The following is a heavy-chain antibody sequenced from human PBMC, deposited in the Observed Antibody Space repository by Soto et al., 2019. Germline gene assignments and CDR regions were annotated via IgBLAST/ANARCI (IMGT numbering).Heavy chain of an antibody. CDR3: ATGARYFSGGSCYPDD. V-gene: IGHV1-69*06. CDR1: GGTISTNV. CDR2: IMPIFAAP. D-gene: IGHD2-15*01. J-gene: IGHJ4*02. Sequence: QVQLMQSGAEVKKPGSSVKVSCKASGGTISTNVISWVRQAPGQGLEWMGEIMPIFAAPNNAQKFQGRLKITADKSTTTFYMELSSLTAEDKAVYFCATGARYFSGGSCYPDDWGQGTLVIVSS.